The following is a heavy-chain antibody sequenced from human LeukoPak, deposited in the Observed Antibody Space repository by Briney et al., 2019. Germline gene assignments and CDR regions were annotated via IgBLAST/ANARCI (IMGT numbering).Heavy chain of an antibody. V-gene: IGHV4-39*01. J-gene: IGHJ6*02. CDR3: ARGNTRGGYYYYYGMDV. D-gene: IGHD3-16*01. CDR1: GGSISSSSYF. Sequence: SETLSLTCTVSGGSISSSSYFWGWIRQPPEKGLEWIGRIYYSGSSYYNPYLKSQVTISVDTSKTQFSLKLSSVTAADTAVYYCARGNTRGGYYYYYGMDVWGQGTTVTVSS. CDR2: IYYSGSS.